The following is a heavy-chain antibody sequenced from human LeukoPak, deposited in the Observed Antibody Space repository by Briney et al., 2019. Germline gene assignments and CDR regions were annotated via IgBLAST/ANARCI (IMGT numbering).Heavy chain of an antibody. CDR2: IIPIFGTA. CDR1: GGTFSSYA. D-gene: IGHD3-3*01. CDR3: ARGDFWSGGRFYYYYYGMDV. J-gene: IGHJ6*02. V-gene: IGHV1-69*13. Sequence: SVRVSCKASGGTFSSYAISWVRQAPGQGLEWMGGIIPIFGTANYAQKFQGRVTITADESTSTAYMELSSLRSEDTAVYYCARGDFWSGGRFYYYYYGMDVWGQGTTVTVSS.